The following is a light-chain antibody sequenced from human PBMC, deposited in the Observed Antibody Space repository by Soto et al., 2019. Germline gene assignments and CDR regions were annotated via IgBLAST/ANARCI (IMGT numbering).Light chain of an antibody. CDR3: QNLDSAAFT. CDR1: QDISNY. Sequence: DIRMTQSRSSLSASVGDRVTITCGASQDISNYLAWYQQRPGKVPKLLIYDASTLQSDVPSRFSGSGSGTAFTLTIRSLLPEDVATYYCQNLDSAAFTFGPGTKVDIK. J-gene: IGKJ3*01. V-gene: IGKV1-27*01. CDR2: DAS.